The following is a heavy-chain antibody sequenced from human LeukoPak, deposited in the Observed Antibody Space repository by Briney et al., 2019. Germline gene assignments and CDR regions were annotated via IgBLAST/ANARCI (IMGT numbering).Heavy chain of an antibody. Sequence: GGSLRLSCAASGFTFSSYAMSWVRQAPGKGLEWVSAISGSSGSTYYADSVKGRFTISRDNSKNTLYLQMNSLRAEDTAVYYCAKVKGAMIVVGYYFDYWGQGTLVTVSS. CDR1: GFTFSSYA. CDR3: AKVKGAMIVVGYYFDY. V-gene: IGHV3-23*01. CDR2: ISGSSGST. J-gene: IGHJ4*02. D-gene: IGHD3-22*01.